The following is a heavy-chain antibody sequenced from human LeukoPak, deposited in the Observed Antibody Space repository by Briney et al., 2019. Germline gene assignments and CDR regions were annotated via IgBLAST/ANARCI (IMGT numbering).Heavy chain of an antibody. CDR2: ISHDGTTT. Sequence: PGGSLRLSCAASGFTFSSYAMHWVRQPPGKGLEWVAHISHDGTTTYYADSVKGRLTISRDTSKNTLYLQVNGLRTEDTAVYYCARDYQTGFETTEFDSWGQGTLVIVSS. CDR3: ARDYQTGFETTEFDS. J-gene: IGHJ4*02. V-gene: IGHV3-30*14. D-gene: IGHD2-2*01. CDR1: GFTFSSYA.